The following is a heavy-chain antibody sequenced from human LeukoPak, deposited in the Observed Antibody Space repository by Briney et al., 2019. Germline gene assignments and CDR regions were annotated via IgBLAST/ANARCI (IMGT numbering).Heavy chain of an antibody. Sequence: PSETLSLTCAVSGGSFSGYYWSWLREPPGKGLEWIGEINHSGSTNYNPCLKSRGTISVDTSKNQFSLKLSSVTAADTAVYYCARVRRWLQWGIWFDPWGQGTLVTVSS. CDR3: ARVRRWLQWGIWFDP. V-gene: IGHV4-34*01. CDR2: INHSGST. D-gene: IGHD5-24*01. J-gene: IGHJ5*02. CDR1: GGSFSGYY.